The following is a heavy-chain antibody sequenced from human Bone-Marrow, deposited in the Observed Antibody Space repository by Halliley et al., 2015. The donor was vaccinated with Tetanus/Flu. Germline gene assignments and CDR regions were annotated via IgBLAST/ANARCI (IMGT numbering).Heavy chain of an antibody. CDR3: GKRSEYWSGGHCPVEY. V-gene: IGHV3-30*18. Sequence: SLRLSCAASGFTFSGYGMHWVRQAPGKGLEYVATISFDGGRTYYVDSVKGRFTISRDNSKNTLYLQMHSLGTGDTAVYYCGKRSEYWSGGHCPVEYWGQGTLVTVSS. CDR2: ISFDGGRT. D-gene: IGHD2-21*01. CDR1: GFTFSGYG. J-gene: IGHJ4*02.